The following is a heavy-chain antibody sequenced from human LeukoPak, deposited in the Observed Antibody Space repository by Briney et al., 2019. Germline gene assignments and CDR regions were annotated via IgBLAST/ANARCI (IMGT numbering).Heavy chain of an antibody. J-gene: IGHJ5*02. V-gene: IGHV3-21*01. CDR1: GFTFSSYS. D-gene: IGHD3-10*01. CDR2: ISSSSSYI. CDR3: ARDGPYYYGSGSYPCCNWFDP. Sequence: GGSLRLSCAASGFTFSSYSMNWVRQAPGKGLEWVSSISSSSSYIYYADSVKGRFTISRDNAKNSLYLQMNSLRAEDTAVYYCARDGPYYYGSGSYPCCNWFDPWGQGTLVTVSS.